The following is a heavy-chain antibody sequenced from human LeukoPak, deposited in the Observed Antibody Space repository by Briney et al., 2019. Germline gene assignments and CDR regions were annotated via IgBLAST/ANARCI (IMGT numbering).Heavy chain of an antibody. D-gene: IGHD4-23*01. CDR3: AREGDYGGNLDY. V-gene: IGHV3-30-3*01. CDR1: GFTFSSYA. J-gene: IGHJ4*02. Sequence: GRSLRLSCAASGFTFSSYAMHWVRQAPGRGLEWVAVISYDGSNKYYADSVKGRFTISRDNAKNSLYLQMNSLRAEDTAVYYCAREGDYGGNLDYWGQGTLVTVSS. CDR2: ISYDGSNK.